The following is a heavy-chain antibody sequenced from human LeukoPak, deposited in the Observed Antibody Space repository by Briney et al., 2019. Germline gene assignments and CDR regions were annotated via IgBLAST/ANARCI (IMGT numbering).Heavy chain of an antibody. CDR2: INHSGST. CDR1: GGSFSGYY. CDR3: ARPSIAAAGITAFDI. J-gene: IGHJ3*02. Sequence: PSETLSLICAVYGGSFSGYYWSWIRQPPGKGLEWIGEINHSGSTNYNPSLKSRVTISVDTSKNQFSLKLSSVTAADTAVYYCARPSIAAAGITAFDIWGQGTMVTVSS. V-gene: IGHV4-34*01. D-gene: IGHD6-13*01.